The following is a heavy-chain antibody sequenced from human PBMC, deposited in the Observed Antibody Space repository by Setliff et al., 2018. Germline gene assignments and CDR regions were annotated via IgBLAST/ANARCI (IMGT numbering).Heavy chain of an antibody. Sequence: GGSLRLSCAASGFTFSSYSMNWVRQAPGKGLEWVSSISSSSSYIYYADSVKGRFTIFRDNTGNSLYLQMDNLRAGDTAVFYCARSPANGGHDAFDIWGQGTMVTVSS. CDR3: ARSPANGGHDAFDI. J-gene: IGHJ3*02. V-gene: IGHV3-21*01. CDR2: ISSSSSYI. D-gene: IGHD6-25*01. CDR1: GFTFSSYS.